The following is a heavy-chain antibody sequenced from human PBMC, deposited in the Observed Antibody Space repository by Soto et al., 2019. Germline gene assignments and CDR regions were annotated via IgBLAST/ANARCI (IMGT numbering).Heavy chain of an antibody. CDR2: ISGSGDST. J-gene: IGHJ6*03. Sequence: EVQLLESGGGLVQPGGSLRLSCAASGFSFSSYGMSWVRQAPGQGLERVTGISGSGDSTRYADSVKGRITSSRDNSKNTLYLQLTSQRGWDSAVYYCAKGAVRRSSGLNFYYMDVWGTGNTVTVSS. CDR3: AKGAVRRSSGLNFYYMDV. V-gene: IGHV3-23*01. CDR1: GFSFSSYG. D-gene: IGHD6-25*01.